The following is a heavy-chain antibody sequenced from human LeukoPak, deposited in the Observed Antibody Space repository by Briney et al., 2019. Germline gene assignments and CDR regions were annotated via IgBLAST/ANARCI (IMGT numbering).Heavy chain of an antibody. CDR3: AIVRHHRDPNYGGNSGLFDY. V-gene: IGHV1-2*02. J-gene: IGHJ4*02. CDR1: GYTFTGYY. CDR2: INPNSGGT. Sequence: ASVKVSCKASGYTFTGYYMHWVRQAPGQGLEWMGWINPNSGGTNYAQKFQGRVTMTRDTSISTAYMELSRLRSDDTAVYYCAIVRHHRDPNYGGNSGLFDYWGQGALVTVSS. D-gene: IGHD4-23*01.